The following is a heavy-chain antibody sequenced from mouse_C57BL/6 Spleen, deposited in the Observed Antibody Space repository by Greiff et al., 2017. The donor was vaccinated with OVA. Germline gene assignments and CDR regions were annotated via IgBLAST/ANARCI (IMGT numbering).Heavy chain of an antibody. D-gene: IGHD1-1*01. J-gene: IGHJ1*03. V-gene: IGHV1-18*01. Sequence: DVKLQESGPELVKPGASVKIPCKASGYTFTDYNMDWVKQSHGKSLEWIGDINPNNGGTIYNQKFKGKATLTVDKSSSTAYMELRSLTSEDTAVYYCARNLNYYGRVYWYFDVWGTGTTVTVSS. CDR1: GYTFTDYN. CDR2: INPNNGGT. CDR3: ARNLNYYGRVYWYFDV.